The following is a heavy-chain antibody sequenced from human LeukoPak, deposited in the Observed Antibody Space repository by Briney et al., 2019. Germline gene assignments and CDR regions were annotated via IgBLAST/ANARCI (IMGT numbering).Heavy chain of an antibody. CDR3: ARAYDVTGSAAWPWAFDI. V-gene: IGHV3-74*01. Sequence: PGGSLRLSCAASGFTFSSYWMHWVRQAPGKGLVWVSRINTDGSSTSYADSVKGRFTISRDNAKNTLYLQMNSLRAEDTAVYYCARAYDVTGSAAWPWAFDIWGQGTMVTVSS. CDR2: INTDGSST. D-gene: IGHD1-14*01. J-gene: IGHJ3*02. CDR1: GFTFSSYW.